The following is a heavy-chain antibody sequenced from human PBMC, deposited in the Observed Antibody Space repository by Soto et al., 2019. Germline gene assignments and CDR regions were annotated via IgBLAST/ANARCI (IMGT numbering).Heavy chain of an antibody. J-gene: IGHJ6*02. Sequence: KVSCKASGGPFSSYAISWVRQAPGQGLEWMGGIIPIFGTANYAQKFQGRVTITADKSTSTAYMELSSLRSEDTAVYYCARDLAVLRFLEWSYYYYYGMDVWGQGTTVTVSS. CDR1: GGPFSSYA. V-gene: IGHV1-69*06. CDR3: ARDLAVLRFLEWSYYYYYGMDV. D-gene: IGHD3-3*01. CDR2: IIPIFGTA.